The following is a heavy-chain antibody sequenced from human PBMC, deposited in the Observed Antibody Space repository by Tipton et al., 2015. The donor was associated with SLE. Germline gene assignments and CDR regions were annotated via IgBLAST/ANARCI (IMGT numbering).Heavy chain of an antibody. J-gene: IGHJ4*02. D-gene: IGHD3-22*01. CDR3: ARGETDDSSGFGY. V-gene: IGHV4-34*01. Sequence: TLSLTCAVYGGSFSGYYWCWIRQPPGKGLEWIAEINHSGSANYNPSLRSRVTISVDTSKNQFSLKLTSVTAADTATYYCARGETDDSSGFGYWGQGTLVT. CDR1: GGSFSGYY. CDR2: INHSGSA.